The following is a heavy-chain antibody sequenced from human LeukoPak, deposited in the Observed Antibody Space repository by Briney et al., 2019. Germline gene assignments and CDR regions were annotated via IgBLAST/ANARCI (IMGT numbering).Heavy chain of an antibody. D-gene: IGHD3-22*01. CDR1: GFTFSNAW. V-gene: IGHV3-15*01. J-gene: IGHJ4*02. CDR2: IKSKTDGGTT. Sequence: GGSLRLSCAASGFTFSNAWMSWVRQAPGKGLEWVGRIKSKTDGGTTDYAAPVKGRFTISRDDSKNTLYLQMNSLKTEDTAVYYCTTVLPRQVVVQPFDYWGQGTLVTVSS. CDR3: TTVLPRQVVVQPFDY.